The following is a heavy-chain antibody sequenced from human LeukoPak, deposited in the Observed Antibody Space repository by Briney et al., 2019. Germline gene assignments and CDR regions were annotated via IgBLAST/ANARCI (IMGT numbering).Heavy chain of an antibody. CDR2: IYYSGST. V-gene: IGHV4-59*01. D-gene: IGHD6-19*01. Sequence: PSETLSLTCAVSGGSFSGYYWSWIRQPPGKGLEWIGYIYYSGSTNYNPSLQSRVTISVDTSKNQFSLKLSSVTAADTAVYYCARATYSSGWGTSDYWGQGTLVTVSS. CDR3: ARATYSSGWGTSDY. J-gene: IGHJ4*02. CDR1: GGSFSGYY.